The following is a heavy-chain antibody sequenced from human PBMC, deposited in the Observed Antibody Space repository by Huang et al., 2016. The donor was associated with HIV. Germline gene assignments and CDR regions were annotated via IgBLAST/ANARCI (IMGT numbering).Heavy chain of an antibody. Sequence: QVQLVQSGAEVKKPGASVKVSCKASGYTFTNYAINWVRQAPGQSLEWMGWISGYNGKTNYAQKVQGRVTMTKYTSTSTAYMELRGLISDDTAVYYCARERYYYDRSGYYTTVEYFHHWGQGTLVTVSS. CDR3: ARERYYYDRSGYYTTVEYFHH. D-gene: IGHD3-22*01. CDR1: GYTFTNYA. J-gene: IGHJ1*01. CDR2: ISGYNGKT. V-gene: IGHV1-18*01.